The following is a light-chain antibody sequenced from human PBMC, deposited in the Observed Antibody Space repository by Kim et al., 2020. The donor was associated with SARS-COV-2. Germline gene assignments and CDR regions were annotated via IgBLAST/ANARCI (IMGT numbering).Light chain of an antibody. CDR3: QTWGAGIQV. CDR1: SGNNNDD. J-gene: IGLJ3*02. Sequence: ASDKLTGNLSSGNNNDDSAWKQQQREKGPRDLRKVNSDGRHSKGDEIPDRFSGSSSGTERYRTISSRQSEDEADYYCQTWGAGIQVFGGGTQLTVL. V-gene: IGLV4-69*02. CDR2: VNSDGRH.